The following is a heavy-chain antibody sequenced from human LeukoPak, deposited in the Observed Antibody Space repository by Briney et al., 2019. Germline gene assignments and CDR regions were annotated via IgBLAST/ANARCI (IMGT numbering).Heavy chain of an antibody. D-gene: IGHD3-3*01. CDR2: IYYSGST. CDR3: ARGRRTIFGVVIMGQFDY. J-gene: IGHJ4*02. Sequence: PSETLSLTCTVSGGSISSGDYYWSWIRQPPGKGLEWIGYIYYSGSTYYNPSLKSRVTISVDTSKNQFSLKLSSVTAADTAVYYCARGRRTIFGVVIMGQFDYWGQGTLVTVSS. CDR1: GGSISSGDYY. V-gene: IGHV4-30-4*01.